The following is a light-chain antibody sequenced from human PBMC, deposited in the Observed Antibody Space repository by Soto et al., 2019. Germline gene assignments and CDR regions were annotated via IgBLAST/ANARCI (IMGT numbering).Light chain of an antibody. CDR3: QSFDTRLNSVV. J-gene: IGLJ2*01. Sequence: QSVVTQPPSVSGAPGQRVTISCTGSSSNIGAGYDVHWYQQFPGRAPKLLMAGNNNRPSGVPDRFSGSKSGTSASLYITGLQADDEADSYCQSFDTRLNSVVFGGGTKVTVL. CDR2: GNN. V-gene: IGLV1-40*01. CDR1: SSNIGAGYD.